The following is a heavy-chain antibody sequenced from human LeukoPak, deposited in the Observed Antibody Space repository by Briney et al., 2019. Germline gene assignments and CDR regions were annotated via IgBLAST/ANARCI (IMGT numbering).Heavy chain of an antibody. D-gene: IGHD3-10*02. V-gene: IGHV3-23*01. CDR1: GFTFSSYA. Sequence: TGGSLRLSCAASGFTFSSYAMSWVRQAPGKGLEWVSAISGSGGSTYYADSVKGRFTISRDNSKNTLYLQMNSLRAEDTAVYYCAKNGGVFGDSYFDYWGQGTLVTVSS. CDR3: AKNGGVFGDSYFDY. CDR2: ISGSGGST. J-gene: IGHJ4*02.